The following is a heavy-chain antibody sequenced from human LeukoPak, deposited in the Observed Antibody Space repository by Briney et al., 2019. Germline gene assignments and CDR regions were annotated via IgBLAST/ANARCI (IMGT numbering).Heavy chain of an antibody. J-gene: IGHJ6*03. CDR2: INANNGGK. D-gene: IGHD4-17*01. CDR3: ARANWARKDYGDHSFYYYMDV. Sequence: ASVKVSCKASGYTFTDYYMHWVRQAPGQGLEWMGWINANNGGKNYAQKFQGRVTMTRDTSISTAYMELSRLRSDDTAVYYCARANWARKDYGDHSFYYYMDVWGKGTTVIVSS. CDR1: GYTFTDYY. V-gene: IGHV1-2*02.